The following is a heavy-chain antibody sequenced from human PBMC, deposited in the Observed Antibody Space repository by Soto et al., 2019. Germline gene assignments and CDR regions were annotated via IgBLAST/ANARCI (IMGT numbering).Heavy chain of an antibody. CDR3: ARAGYCGPGFYYYFDX. CDR2: INADGSAT. Sequence: WGSLRLSCAVSGFTFGSYWMNWVRLIPGKGLEWVCYINADGSATYYVYSVKVRFTISIDNANNSLYLQMNSLSVEDTSVYYCARAGYCGPGFYYYFDXWDKGTLVTVSX. CDR1: GFTFGSYW. D-gene: IGHD2-21*02. V-gene: IGHV3-7*01. J-gene: IGHJ4*02.